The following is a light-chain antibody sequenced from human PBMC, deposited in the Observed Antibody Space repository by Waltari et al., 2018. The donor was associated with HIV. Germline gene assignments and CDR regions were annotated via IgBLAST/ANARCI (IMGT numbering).Light chain of an antibody. CDR3: QQFDNYPLT. V-gene: IGKV1D-13*01. Sequence: AIQLTQSPSSMSASVGDRVTITCRASQGIRSALDWYKPKPGKAPKHLIYETSSLASGVPSSFSGIGSGTDFTLTISSLQPEDFATYDCQQFDNYPLTFGGGTKVEIK. CDR1: QGIRSA. CDR2: ETS. J-gene: IGKJ4*01.